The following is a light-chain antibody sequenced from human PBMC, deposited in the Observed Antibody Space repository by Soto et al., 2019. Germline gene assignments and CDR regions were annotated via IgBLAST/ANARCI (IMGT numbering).Light chain of an antibody. V-gene: IGKV3-11*01. CDR1: QGFRGL. CDR3: QQRQMWPRT. Sequence: LVLSPSPVTLSFSPGERTSXSRSASQGFRGLLAWYQQKPGQAPRXXXDDXYNRATGIPPRFSGSGSATDFTPPISSLEPDDSAGYYWQQRQMWPRTFGQGTRLDIK. CDR2: DXY. J-gene: IGKJ5*01.